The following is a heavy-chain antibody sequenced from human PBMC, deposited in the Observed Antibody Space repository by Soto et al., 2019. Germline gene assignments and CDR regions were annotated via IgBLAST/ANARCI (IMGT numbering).Heavy chain of an antibody. CDR3: ATDHCSGGACYEDHFHY. CDR2: ILPIFDTP. V-gene: IGHV1-69*01. D-gene: IGHD2-15*01. CDR1: GDTFSSHL. J-gene: IGHJ4*02. Sequence: QVQLVQSGAEVKKPGSSVKVSCKASGDTFSSHLISWVRQAPGQGLEWMGGILPIFDTPKYAQRFQGRVTFTADESSSTASMELRSLTSEDMAVYYCATDHCSGGACYEDHFHYWGQGTLVTVSS.